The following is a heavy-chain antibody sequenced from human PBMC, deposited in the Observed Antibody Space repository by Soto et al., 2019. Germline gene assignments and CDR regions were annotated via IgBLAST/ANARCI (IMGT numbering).Heavy chain of an antibody. D-gene: IGHD2-21*01. CDR3: AASCVACGGFNYYGMDV. J-gene: IGHJ6*02. V-gene: IGHV4-31*03. CDR1: GGSISSGGYY. Sequence: SETLSLTCTVSGGSISSGGYYWYWIRQHPGNGLEWIGYIYYSGTTYYNPSLKSRVTISVDTSKNQFSLKLSSVTAADTAVYYCAASCVACGGFNYYGMDVWGQGTTVTVS. CDR2: IYYSGTT.